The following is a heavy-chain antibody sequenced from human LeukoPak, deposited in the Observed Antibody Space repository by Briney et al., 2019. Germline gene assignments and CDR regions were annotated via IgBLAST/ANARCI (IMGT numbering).Heavy chain of an antibody. Sequence: GGSLRLSCAASGFTFDDYAMHWVRQAPGKGLEWVSGISWNSDNIGYADSVKGRFTISRDNAKNSLYLQMNSLRTEDMAFYYCAREMYSSSSPLGYWGQGTLVTVSS. D-gene: IGHD6-6*01. J-gene: IGHJ4*02. CDR2: ISWNSDNI. CDR1: GFTFDDYA. V-gene: IGHV3-9*03. CDR3: AREMYSSSSPLGY.